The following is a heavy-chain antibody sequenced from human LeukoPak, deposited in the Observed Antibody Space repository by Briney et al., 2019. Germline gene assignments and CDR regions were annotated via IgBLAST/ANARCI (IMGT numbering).Heavy chain of an antibody. CDR2: IIPIFGTA. Sequence: ASVKVSCKASGGTFSSYAISCVRQAPGQGLEWMGGIIPIFGTANYAQKFQGRVTITADESTSTAYMELSSLRSEDTAVYYCARVRGVPLPSLAFDIWGQGTMVTVSS. CDR1: GGTFSSYA. J-gene: IGHJ3*02. D-gene: IGHD5-12*01. CDR3: ARVRGVPLPSLAFDI. V-gene: IGHV1-69*13.